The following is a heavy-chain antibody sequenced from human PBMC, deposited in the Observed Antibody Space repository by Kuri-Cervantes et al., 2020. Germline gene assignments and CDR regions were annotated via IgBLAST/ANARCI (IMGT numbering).Heavy chain of an antibody. V-gene: IGHV6-1*01. D-gene: IGHD2-2*02. Sequence: SETLSLTCALSGASVSSNSAAWNWIRQSPSRGLEWLGRTYYRSKWYNDYAVSVKSRITINPDTSKNQFSLQLNSVTPEDTAVYYCARDRSYCSTTSCYIALYYYGMDVWGQGTTVTVSS. CDR1: GASVSSNSAA. CDR3: ARDRSYCSTTSCYIALYYYGMDV. CDR2: TYYRSKWYN. J-gene: IGHJ6*02.